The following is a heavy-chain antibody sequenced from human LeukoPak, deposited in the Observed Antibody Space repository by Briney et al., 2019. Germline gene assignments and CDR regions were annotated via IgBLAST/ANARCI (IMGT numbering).Heavy chain of an antibody. CDR3: ARVSTTVAGSDYLDY. Sequence: PGGSLRLSCAASGFTFSDHFMDCVRQAPGKGLEWVGRIRKRPNSYTTEYAASVQGRFAISRDDSKNSLYLQMNSLKTEDTAVYYCARVSTTVAGSDYLDYWGQGTQVTISS. J-gene: IGHJ4*02. CDR2: IRKRPNSYTT. CDR1: GFTFSDHF. V-gene: IGHV3-72*01. D-gene: IGHD6-19*01.